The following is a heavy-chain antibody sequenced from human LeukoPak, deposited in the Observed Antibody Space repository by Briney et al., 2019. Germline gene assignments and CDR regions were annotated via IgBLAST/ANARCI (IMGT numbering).Heavy chain of an antibody. D-gene: IGHD3-22*01. CDR1: GASINNNF. V-gene: IGHV4-59*08. CDR2: IYSSGSA. CDR3: ARHRDYYDT. Sequence: SETLSLTCTVSGASINNNFWTWIRQPTGKGLERIGYIYSSGSANYNPSLKSRVIISRDTSKNQITLNLTSVTAADTALYFCARHRDYYDTWGHGTLVTVSP. J-gene: IGHJ4*01.